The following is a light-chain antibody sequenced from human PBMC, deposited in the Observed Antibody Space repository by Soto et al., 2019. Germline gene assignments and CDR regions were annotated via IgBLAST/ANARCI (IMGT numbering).Light chain of an antibody. J-gene: IGKJ5*01. V-gene: IGKV3-11*01. Sequence: VLTQSPATLSLSPGERATLSCRASQSVNSYLAWYQQKPGQAPRLLMYDASNRATGIPARFSGSGSGTDFTLTISSLEPEAFAVYYCQQRSNGTPITFGQGTRLE. CDR1: QSVNSY. CDR2: DAS. CDR3: QQRSNGTPIT.